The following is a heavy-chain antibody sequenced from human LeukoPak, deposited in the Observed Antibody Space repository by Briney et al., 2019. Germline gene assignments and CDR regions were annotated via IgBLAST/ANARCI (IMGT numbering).Heavy chain of an antibody. CDR3: ATITGTTLGLY. J-gene: IGHJ4*02. CDR1: GGTFSSYA. D-gene: IGHD1-20*01. Sequence: ASVKVSCKASGGTFSSYAISWVRQAPGQGLEWMGGIIPIFGTANYAQKFQGRVTMTEDTSTDTAYMELSSLRSEDTAVYYCATITGTTLGLYWGQGTLVTVSS. V-gene: IGHV1-69*06. CDR2: IIPIFGTA.